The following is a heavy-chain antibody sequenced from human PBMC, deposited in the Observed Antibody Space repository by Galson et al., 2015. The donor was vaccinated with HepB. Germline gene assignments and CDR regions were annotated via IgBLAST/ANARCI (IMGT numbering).Heavy chain of an antibody. J-gene: IGHJ4*02. CDR2: INAGDGST. D-gene: IGHD1-1*01. Sequence: SVKVSCKASGYTFTRCALHWVRQAPGQRLEWMGWINAGDGSTRYSQKFQGRVTITRDTSASTAYMELSSLRSEDTALYYCARDQGPGYFDYWGQGTLVTVSS. CDR1: GYTFTRCA. V-gene: IGHV1-3*01. CDR3: ARDQGPGYFDY.